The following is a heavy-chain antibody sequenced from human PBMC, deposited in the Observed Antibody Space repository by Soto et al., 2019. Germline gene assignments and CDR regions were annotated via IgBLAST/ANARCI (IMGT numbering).Heavy chain of an antibody. V-gene: IGHV1-18*04. CDR1: GYTFTSYG. J-gene: IGHJ6*02. CDR2: ISAYNGNT. D-gene: IGHD2-2*01. CDR3: ARDGIVPAAMFSGDYYYYYGMDV. Sequence: SVKVSCKASGYTFTSYGISWVRQAPGQGLEWMGWISAYNGNTNYAQKLQGRVTMTTDTSTSTAHMELRSLRSDDTAVYYCARDGIVPAAMFSGDYYYYYGMDVWGQGTTVTVSS.